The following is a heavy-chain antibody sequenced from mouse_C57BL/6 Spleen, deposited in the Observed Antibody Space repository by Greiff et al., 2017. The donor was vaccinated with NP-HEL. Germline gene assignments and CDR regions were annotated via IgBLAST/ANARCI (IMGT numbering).Heavy chain of an antibody. CDR2: IHPNSGST. D-gene: IGHD1-1*01. J-gene: IGHJ1*03. CDR3: ARGDYGSSEDWYFDV. Sequence: QVQLQQPGAELVKPGASVKLSCKASGYTFTSYWMHWVKQRPGQGLEWIGMIHPNSGSTNYNEKFKSKATLTVDKSSSTAYMQLSSLISEDSAVYYCARGDYGSSEDWYFDVWGTGTTVTVSS. CDR1: GYTFTSYW. V-gene: IGHV1-64*01.